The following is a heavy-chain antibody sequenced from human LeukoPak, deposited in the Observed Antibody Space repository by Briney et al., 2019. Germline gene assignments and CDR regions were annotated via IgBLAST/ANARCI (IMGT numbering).Heavy chain of an antibody. CDR3: ASSGIVVVPAALGELPTDY. D-gene: IGHD2-2*01. V-gene: IGHV1-2*04. CDR2: INPNSGGT. J-gene: IGHJ4*02. Sequence: ASVKVSCKASGYTFTGYYMHWVRQAPGQGLEWMGWINPNSGGTNYAQKFQGWVTMTRDTSISTAYMELSRLRSDDTAVYYCASSGIVVVPAALGELPTDYWGQGTLVTVSS. CDR1: GYTFTGYY.